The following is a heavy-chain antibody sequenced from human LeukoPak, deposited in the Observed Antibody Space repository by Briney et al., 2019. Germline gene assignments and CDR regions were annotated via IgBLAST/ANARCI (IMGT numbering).Heavy chain of an antibody. CDR1: GFPFSSYW. J-gene: IGHJ4*01. D-gene: IGHD6-13*01. Sequence: GGSLRLSCAASGFPFSSYWLSWVCQAPGKGLEWVANIKQDGSETHYLDSIKGRFSISRDDAKNSLYLQMISLRAEDTAVYYCTREGSSSWSDHWGPGTLVTVSS. CDR2: IKQDGSET. CDR3: TREGSSSWSDH. V-gene: IGHV3-7*01.